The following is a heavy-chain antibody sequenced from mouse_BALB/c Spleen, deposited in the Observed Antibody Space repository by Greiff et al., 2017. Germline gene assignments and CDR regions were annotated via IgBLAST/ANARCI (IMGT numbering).Heavy chain of an antibody. J-gene: IGHJ4*01. CDR3: ARGASYCGSSLYYAMDY. CDR2: IDPANGNT. Sequence: VQLQQSGAELVKPGASVKLSCTASGFNIKDTYMHWVKQRPEQGLEWIGRIDPANGNTKYDPKFQGKATITADTSSNTAYLQLSSLTSEDTAVYYCARGASYCGSSLYYAMDYWGQGTSVTVSS. V-gene: IGHV14-3*02. D-gene: IGHD1-1*01. CDR1: GFNIKDTY.